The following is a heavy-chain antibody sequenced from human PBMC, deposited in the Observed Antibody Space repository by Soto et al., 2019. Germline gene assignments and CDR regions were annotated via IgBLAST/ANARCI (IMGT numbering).Heavy chain of an antibody. D-gene: IGHD6-6*01. J-gene: IGHJ4*02. Sequence: ASVKVSCKASGGTFNNYAVRWVRQAPGQGLEWMGGLTPIFGSANYAPQFQGRVTITAGESTRTVYMELSSLRSEYTAIYYCARLLSVPLWGQGALVTVSS. CDR3: ARLLSVPL. CDR1: GGTFNNYA. CDR2: LTPIFGSA. V-gene: IGHV1-69*13.